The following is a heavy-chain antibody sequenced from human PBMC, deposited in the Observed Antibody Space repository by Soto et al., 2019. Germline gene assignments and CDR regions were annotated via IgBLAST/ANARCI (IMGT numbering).Heavy chain of an antibody. J-gene: IGHJ4*02. V-gene: IGHV4-59*12. D-gene: IGHD5-12*01. Sequence: SETLSLTCTVSGGSISSYYWSWIRQPPGKGLEWIGYVYDSGSSYYNPSLKSRVTMSVDTSKNQFSLKLSSVTAADTAVYYCAREKGYISGPKNFDYWGQGTLVTVSS. CDR2: VYDSGSS. CDR1: GGSISSYY. CDR3: AREKGYISGPKNFDY.